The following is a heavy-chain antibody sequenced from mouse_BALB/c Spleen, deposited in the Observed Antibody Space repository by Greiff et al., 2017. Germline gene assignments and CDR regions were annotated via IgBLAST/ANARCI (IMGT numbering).Heavy chain of an antibody. V-gene: IGHV14-3*02. Sequence: VQLQQSGAELVKPGASVKLSCTASGFNIKDTYMHWVKQRPEQGLEWIGRIDPANGNTKYDPKFQGKASITADTSSNTAYLQLSSLTSEDTAVYYCARRDGYFPWFAYWGQGTLVTVSA. CDR2: IDPANGNT. J-gene: IGHJ3*01. CDR1: GFNIKDTY. CDR3: ARRDGYFPWFAY. D-gene: IGHD2-3*01.